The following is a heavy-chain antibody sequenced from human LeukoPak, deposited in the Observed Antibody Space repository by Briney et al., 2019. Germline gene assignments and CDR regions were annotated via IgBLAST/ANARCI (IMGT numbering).Heavy chain of an antibody. CDR1: GGSISSHY. J-gene: IGHJ6*03. Sequence: SETLSLTCTVSGGSISSHYWSWIRQPPGKGLEWIGYIYYSGSTNYNPSLKSRVTISVDTSKNQFSLKLSSVTAADTAVYYCARDRWELLRGYYYYMDVWGKGTTVTVSS. CDR2: IYYSGST. V-gene: IGHV4-59*11. CDR3: ARDRWELLRGYYYYMDV. D-gene: IGHD1-26*01.